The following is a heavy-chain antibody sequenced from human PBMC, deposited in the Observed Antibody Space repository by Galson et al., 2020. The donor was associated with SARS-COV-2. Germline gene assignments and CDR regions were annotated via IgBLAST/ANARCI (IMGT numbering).Heavy chain of an antibody. CDR1: GFTFSSYA. CDR2: IRNNGGST. CDR3: ARVKGDQLFHWYFDL. Sequence: TGGSLRLSCAASGFTFSSYAVSWVRQAPGKGLEWVSGIRNNGGSTYYAASVKGRLSISRDNSKKTVYLEMNNLRAEDTAVYYCARVKGDQLFHWYFDLWGRGTLVTVSS. D-gene: IGHD2-2*01. J-gene: IGHJ2*01. V-gene: IGHV3-23*01.